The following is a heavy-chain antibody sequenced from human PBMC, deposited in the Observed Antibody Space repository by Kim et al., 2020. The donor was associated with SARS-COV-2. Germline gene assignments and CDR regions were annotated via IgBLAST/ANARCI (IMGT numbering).Heavy chain of an antibody. V-gene: IGHV3-11*01. J-gene: IGHJ6*02. CDR2: ISSSGNTV. CDR3: ARMGILTFYYYGMDV. CDR1: GFTFNDYY. D-gene: IGHD6-13*01. Sequence: GGSLRLSCAASGFTFNDYYMSWIRQAPGKGLEWVSYISSSGNTVHYADSVKGRFTISRDNAKNSLYLQMNSLRAEDTAVYYCARMGILTFYYYGMDVWGQGTTVTVSS.